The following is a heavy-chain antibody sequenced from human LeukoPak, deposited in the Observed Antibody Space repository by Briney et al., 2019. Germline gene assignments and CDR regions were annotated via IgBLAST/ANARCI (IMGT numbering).Heavy chain of an antibody. CDR2: IYYSGTT. J-gene: IGHJ3*02. CDR1: GGSISNTDYY. Sequence: SETLSLTCTVSGGSISNTDYYWGWIRQPPGKGLEWIGSIYYSGTTYYNPSLKGRVTISVDTPENQFSLKLSSATAADTALYYCARLLGISGAFDIWGHGTMVTVSS. V-gene: IGHV4-39*01. CDR3: ARLLGISGAFDI. D-gene: IGHD7-27*01.